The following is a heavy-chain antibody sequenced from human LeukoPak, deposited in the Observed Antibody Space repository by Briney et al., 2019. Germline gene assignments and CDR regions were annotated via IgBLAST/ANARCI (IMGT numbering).Heavy chain of an antibody. CDR3: AGGVFSGIAAAGTVFDY. D-gene: IGHD6-13*01. J-gene: IGHJ4*02. CDR2: IYTSGRT. V-gene: IGHV4-61*02. CDR1: GGSISSGSYY. Sequence: SQTLSLTCTVSGGSISSGSYYWSWIRQPAGKGREWIGRIYTSGRTKYNPSLKSRVTMSIATSKNHFSLKLRSVPAAHPSVTYGAGGVFSGIAAAGTVFDYWGQGTLVTVSS.